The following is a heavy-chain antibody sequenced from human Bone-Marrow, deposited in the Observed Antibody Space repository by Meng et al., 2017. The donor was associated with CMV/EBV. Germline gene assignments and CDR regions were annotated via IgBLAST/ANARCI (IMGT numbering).Heavy chain of an antibody. D-gene: IGHD5-12*01. CDR1: GGSISSSSYY. J-gene: IGHJ4*02. V-gene: IGHV4-39*07. CDR3: ARESKWPHLMAPSDY. Sequence: PETPSLTCTVAGGSISSSSYYWGWIRQPPGKGLEWIGSIYYSGSTFYNPSLKSRVTISVDTSKNQVSLKLSSVTAADPAVYYCARESKWPHLMAPSDYCGQGTLVTVSS. CDR2: IYYSGST.